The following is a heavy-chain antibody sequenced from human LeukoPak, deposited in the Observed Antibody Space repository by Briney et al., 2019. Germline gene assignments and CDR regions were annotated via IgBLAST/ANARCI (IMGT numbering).Heavy chain of an antibody. D-gene: IGHD3-9*01. J-gene: IGHJ4*02. CDR3: ASSPVLRYFDWLFHPLTR. CDR2: ISSSGSTI. V-gene: IGHV3-48*04. CDR1: GFTFSSYS. Sequence: GGSLRLSCAASGFTFSSYSMNWVRQAPGKGLEWVSYISSSGSTIYYADSVKGRFTISRDNAKNSLYLQMNSLRAEDTAVYYCASSPVLRYFDWLFHPLTRWGQGTLVTVSS.